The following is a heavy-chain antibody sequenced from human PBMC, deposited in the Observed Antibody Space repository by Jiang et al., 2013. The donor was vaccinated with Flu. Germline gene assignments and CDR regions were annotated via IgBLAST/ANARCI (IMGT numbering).Heavy chain of an antibody. CDR1: GYSFTSYW. J-gene: IGHJ6*02. CDR3: ARHTTVKGDYYYYGMDV. Sequence: SLRISCKGSGYSFTSYWISWVRQMPGKGLEWMGRIDPSDSYTNYSPSFQGHVTISADKSISTAYLQWSSLKASDTAMYYCARHTTVKGDYYYYGMDVWGQGTTVTVSS. V-gene: IGHV5-10-1*01. D-gene: IGHD4-17*01. CDR2: IDPSDSYT.